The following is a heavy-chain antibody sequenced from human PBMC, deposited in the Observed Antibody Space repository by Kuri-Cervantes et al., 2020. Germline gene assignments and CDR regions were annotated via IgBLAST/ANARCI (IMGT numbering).Heavy chain of an antibody. J-gene: IGHJ4*02. D-gene: IGHD2/OR15-2a*01. CDR1: GFTFSSYG. Sequence: GGSLRLSCAASGFTFSSYGMHWVRQAPGKGLEWVAVISYDGSNKYYADSVKGRFTISRDNGKNSLHLQMNSLTAEDTAVYYCVASSVIAPFYWGQGTLVTVSS. CDR3: VASSVIAPFY. CDR2: ISYDGSNK. V-gene: IGHV3-30*03.